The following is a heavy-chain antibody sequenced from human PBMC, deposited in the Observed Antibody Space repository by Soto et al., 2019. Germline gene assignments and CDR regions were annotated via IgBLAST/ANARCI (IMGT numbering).Heavy chain of an antibody. Sequence: SETLSLTCAVSGGSISSSNWWSWVRQPPGKGLEWIGEIYHSGSTNYNPSLKSRVTISVDKSKNQFSLKLSSVTAADTAVYYCASQQLVYYYYGMDVWGQGTTVTVSS. CDR2: IYHSGST. V-gene: IGHV4-4*02. J-gene: IGHJ6*02. D-gene: IGHD6-13*01. CDR1: GGSISSSNW. CDR3: ASQQLVYYYYGMDV.